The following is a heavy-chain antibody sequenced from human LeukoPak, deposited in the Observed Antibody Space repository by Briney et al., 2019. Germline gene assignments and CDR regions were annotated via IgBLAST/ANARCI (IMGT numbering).Heavy chain of an antibody. CDR2: IYYSGST. CDR1: GGSISSSSYY. Sequence: SETLSLTCTVSGGSISSSSYYWGWIRQPPGKGLEWIGSIYYSGSTYYNPSLKSRVTISVDTSKNQFSLKLSSVTAADTAVYYCARRQQLGQFSYYYYMDVWGKGTTVTVSS. CDR3: ARRQQLGQFSYYYYMDV. D-gene: IGHD6-13*01. J-gene: IGHJ6*03. V-gene: IGHV4-39*01.